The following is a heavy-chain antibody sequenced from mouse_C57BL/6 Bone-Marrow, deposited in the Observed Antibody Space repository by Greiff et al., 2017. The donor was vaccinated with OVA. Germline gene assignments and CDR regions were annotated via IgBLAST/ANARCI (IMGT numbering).Heavy chain of an antibody. CDR1: GFTFSDYY. V-gene: IGHV5-16*01. CDR3: AREGDGYYGFAY. Sequence: EVQLVESEGGLVQPGSSMKLSCTASGFTFSDYYMAWVRQVPEKGLEWVANINYDGSSTYYLDSLKSRFIFSRDNAKNILYLQMSSLKSEDTATYYCAREGDGYYGFAYWGQGTLVTVSA. J-gene: IGHJ3*01. D-gene: IGHD2-3*01. CDR2: INYDGSST.